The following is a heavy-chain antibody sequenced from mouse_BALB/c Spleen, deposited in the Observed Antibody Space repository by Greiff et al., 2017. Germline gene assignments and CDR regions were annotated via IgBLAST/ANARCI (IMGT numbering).Heavy chain of an antibody. V-gene: IGHV5-12-1*01. CDR1: GFAFSSYD. Sequence: EVHLVESGGGLVKPGGSLKLSCAASGFAFSSYDMSWVRQTPEKRLEWVAYISSGGGSTYYPDTVKGRFTISRDNAKNTLYLQMSSLKSEDTAMYYCASYGYVVRYAMDYWGQGTSVTVSS. CDR2: ISSGGGST. CDR3: ASYGYVVRYAMDY. J-gene: IGHJ4*01. D-gene: IGHD2-2*01.